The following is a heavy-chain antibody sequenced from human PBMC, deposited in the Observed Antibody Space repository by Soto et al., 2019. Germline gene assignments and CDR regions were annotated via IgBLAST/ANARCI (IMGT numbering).Heavy chain of an antibody. V-gene: IGHV5-51*01. CDR3: ARVDTGGYNYYYYGMDA. D-gene: IGHD2-8*02. Sequence: PGESLKISCKGSGYTFTNYWIGWVRQMPGKGPEWMGIIYPGDSDTKYNPSFQGQVTISADKSIGTTYLQWSSLKASDTAIYYCARVDTGGYNYYYYGMDAWGQGTTVTVSS. CDR1: GYTFTNYW. CDR2: IYPGDSDT. J-gene: IGHJ6*02.